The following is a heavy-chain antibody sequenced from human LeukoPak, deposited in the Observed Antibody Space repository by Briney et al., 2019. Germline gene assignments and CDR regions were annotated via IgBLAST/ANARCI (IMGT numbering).Heavy chain of an antibody. CDR1: GGSISSYY. V-gene: IGHV4-59*08. D-gene: IGHD6-6*01. CDR3: ARGGGIIAARPLDY. CDR2: IYYSGST. Sequence: PSETLSLTCTVSGGSISSYYWSWIRQPPGKGLEWIGYIYYSGSTNYNPSLKSRVTISVDTSKNQFSLKLSSVTAADTAVYYCARGGGIIAARPLDYWGQGTLVTVSS. J-gene: IGHJ4*02.